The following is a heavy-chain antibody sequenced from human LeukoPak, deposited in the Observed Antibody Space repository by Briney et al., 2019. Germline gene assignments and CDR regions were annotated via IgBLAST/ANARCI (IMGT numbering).Heavy chain of an antibody. CDR1: GGTFRSYA. D-gene: IGHD3-16*01. CDR3: ARDLIAFGNYYYYMDV. CDR2: IIPMSGTA. V-gene: IGHV1-69*13. J-gene: IGHJ6*03. Sequence: GASVNVSCKASGGTFRSYAVSGVRQAPGQGLEWMGGIIPMSGTANYAQKFQGRVTITVDESTSTAFMELSSLRSEDTAVYYCARDLIAFGNYYYYMDVWGKGTTVTISS.